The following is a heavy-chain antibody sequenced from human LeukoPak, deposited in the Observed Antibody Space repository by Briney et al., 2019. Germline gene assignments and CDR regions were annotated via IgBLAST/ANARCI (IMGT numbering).Heavy chain of an antibody. CDR2: ISGSGGST. D-gene: IGHD5-18*01. J-gene: IGHJ4*02. CDR3: AKGIGYSYGYFDY. V-gene: IGHV3-23*01. CDR1: GFTFSSYG. Sequence: PGGSLRLSCAASGFTFSSYGMSWVRQAPGKGLERVSAISGSGGSTYYADSVKGRFTISRDNSKNTLYLQMNSLRAEDTAVYYCAKGIGYSYGYFDYWGQGTLVTVSS.